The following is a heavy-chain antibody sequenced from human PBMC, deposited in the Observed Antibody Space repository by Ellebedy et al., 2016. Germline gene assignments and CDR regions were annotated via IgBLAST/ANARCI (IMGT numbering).Heavy chain of an antibody. CDR3: ARSGYDLGIGDY. CDR2: INPNSGGT. V-gene: IGHV1-2*02. CDR1: GYTFTGYY. D-gene: IGHD3-3*01. Sequence: ASVKVSCXASGYTFTGYYMHWVRQAPGQGLEWMGWINPNSGGTNYAQKFQGRVTMTRDTSISTAYMELSRLRSDDTAVYYCARSGYDLGIGDYWGQGTLVTVSS. J-gene: IGHJ4*02.